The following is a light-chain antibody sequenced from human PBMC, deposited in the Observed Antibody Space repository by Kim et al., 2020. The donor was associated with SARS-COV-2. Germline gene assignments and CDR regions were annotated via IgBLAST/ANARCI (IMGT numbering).Light chain of an antibody. CDR3: SSYAGTDNLI. Sequence: GQSVTLSCTVTSSDVGGYNHVAWNQQHPGKVPTLIIYEVYKRPSGVPDRFSGSKSGNTASLTVSGLQADDEADYYCSSYAGTDNLIFGGGTQLTVL. V-gene: IGLV2-8*01. CDR1: SSDVGGYNH. CDR2: EVY. J-gene: IGLJ2*01.